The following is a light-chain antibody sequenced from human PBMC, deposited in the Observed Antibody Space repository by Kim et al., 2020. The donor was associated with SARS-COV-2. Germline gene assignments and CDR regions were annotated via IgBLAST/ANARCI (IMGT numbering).Light chain of an antibody. CDR2: EVS. CDR1: QSLLYSDGKTY. J-gene: IGKJ5*01. V-gene: IGKV2D-29*02. Sequence: ASISCKSSQSLLYSDGKTYLFWYLQKPGQSPQPLMYEVSKRFSGVPDRFSGSGSGTDFTLTISGLQPEDFTTYFCQQSYSTPHITFGPGTRLEIK. CDR3: QQSYSTPHIT.